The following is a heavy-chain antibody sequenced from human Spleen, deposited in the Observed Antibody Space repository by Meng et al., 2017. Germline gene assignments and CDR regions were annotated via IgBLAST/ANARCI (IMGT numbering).Heavy chain of an antibody. CDR2: ISSSSSYI. CDR3: ARTGGDAGYSSGWYCSY. D-gene: IGHD6-19*01. J-gene: IGHJ4*02. V-gene: IGHV3-21*01. CDR1: GFTFSSYS. Sequence: ESLKISCAASGFTFSSYSMNWVRQAPGKGLEWVSSISSSSSYIYYADSVKGRFTISRDNAKNSLYLQMNSLRAEDTAVYYCARTGGDAGYSSGWYCSYWGQGTLVTVSS.